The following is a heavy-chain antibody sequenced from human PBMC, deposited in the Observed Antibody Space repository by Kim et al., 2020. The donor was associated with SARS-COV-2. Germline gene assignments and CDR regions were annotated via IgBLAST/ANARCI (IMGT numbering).Heavy chain of an antibody. J-gene: IGHJ4*02. V-gene: IGHV4-30-2*04. D-gene: IGHD4-17*01. CDR3: ARVTPVTTYFDY. Sequence: YHPPHQDRVTKSVDTSKNQFSLKLSSVTAADTAVYYCARVTPVTTYFDYWGQGTLVTVSS.